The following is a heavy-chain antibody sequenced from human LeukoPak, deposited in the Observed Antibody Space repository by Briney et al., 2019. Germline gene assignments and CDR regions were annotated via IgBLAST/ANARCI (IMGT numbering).Heavy chain of an antibody. V-gene: IGHV4-59*01. CDR3: ARVGSHYYGSGSYSDYFDY. Sequence: PSETLSLTCTVSGGSISSYYWSWIRQPPGKGLEWIGYIYYSGSTNYNPSLKSRVTISVDTSKNQFSLKLSSVTAADTAVYYCARVGSHYYGSGSYSDYFDYWGQGTLVTVSS. J-gene: IGHJ4*02. D-gene: IGHD3-10*01. CDR1: GGSISSYY. CDR2: IYYSGST.